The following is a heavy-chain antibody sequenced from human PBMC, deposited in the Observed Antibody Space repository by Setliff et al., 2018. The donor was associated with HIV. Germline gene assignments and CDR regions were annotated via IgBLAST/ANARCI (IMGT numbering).Heavy chain of an antibody. Sequence: ASVKVSCKASGYTFTSYAMHWVRQAPGQRLEWMGWINAGNGNTKYSQKFQDRVTITRDTSASTAYMELSSLRSEDTAVYYCAREIRNYDLWSGYWEDHYFDSWGQGTLVTVSS. J-gene: IGHJ4*02. D-gene: IGHD3-3*01. V-gene: IGHV1-3*01. CDR3: AREIRNYDLWSGYWEDHYFDS. CDR2: INAGNGNT. CDR1: GYTFTSYA.